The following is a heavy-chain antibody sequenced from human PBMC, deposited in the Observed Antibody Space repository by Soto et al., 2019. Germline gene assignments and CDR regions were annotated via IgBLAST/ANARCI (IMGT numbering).Heavy chain of an antibody. Sequence: SETPSLTCAVCGGSFCGYYWGWIRQHPGKGLEWIGEINHSGSTNYNPSLKSRVTISVDTSKNQFSLKLSSVTAADTAVYYCARMGPTRITIFGVVITYYYYYYMDVWGKGTTLTVSS. CDR1: GGSFCGYY. CDR2: INHSGST. D-gene: IGHD3-3*01. J-gene: IGHJ6*03. CDR3: ARMGPTRITIFGVVITYYYYYYMDV. V-gene: IGHV4-34*01.